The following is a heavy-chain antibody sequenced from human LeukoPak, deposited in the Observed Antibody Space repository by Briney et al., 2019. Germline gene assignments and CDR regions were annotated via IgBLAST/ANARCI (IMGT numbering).Heavy chain of an antibody. V-gene: IGHV3-48*01. CDR1: GFTFSSYS. CDR2: ISSSSTI. J-gene: IGHJ4*02. CDR3: ARDSSVTAAPIDY. Sequence: GGSLRLSCAASGFTFSSYSMNWVRQAPGKGLEWVSCISSSSTIYYADSLKGRFTISRDDAENSLYLQMNSLRAEDTAVYYCARDSSVTAAPIDYWGQGTLVTVSS. D-gene: IGHD2-2*01.